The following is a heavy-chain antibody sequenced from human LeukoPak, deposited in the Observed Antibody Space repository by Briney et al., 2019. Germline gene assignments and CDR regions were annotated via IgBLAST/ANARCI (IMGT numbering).Heavy chain of an antibody. CDR1: GYSISSGYY. J-gene: IGHJ6*03. CDR2: IYDSGST. D-gene: IGHD1-26*01. Sequence: SETLSLTCTVSGYSISSGYYWGWIRQPPGKGPEWIGSIYDSGSTYYNPSLKSRVTISVDTSKNQFSLKLSSVTAADTAVYYCALPTQWELGRYYMDVWGKGTTVTVSS. CDR3: ALPTQWELGRYYMDV. V-gene: IGHV4-38-2*02.